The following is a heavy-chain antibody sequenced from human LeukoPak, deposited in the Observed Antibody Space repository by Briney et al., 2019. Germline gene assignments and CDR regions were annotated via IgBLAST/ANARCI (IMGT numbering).Heavy chain of an antibody. V-gene: IGHV1-8*01. CDR1: GYTFTSYD. CDR3: ARGLTTEYSSSSLDFDY. Sequence: GASVKVSCKASGYTFTSYDIKWGRQATGQGLEWRGEMNPNSGNTGYAQKFQGRVTMTRNTSISTAYMELSSLRSEDTAVYYCARGLTTEYSSSSLDFDYWGQGTLVTVSS. D-gene: IGHD6-6*01. CDR2: MNPNSGNT. J-gene: IGHJ4*02.